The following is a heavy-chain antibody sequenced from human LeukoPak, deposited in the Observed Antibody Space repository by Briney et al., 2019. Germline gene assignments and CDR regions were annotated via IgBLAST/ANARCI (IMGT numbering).Heavy chain of an antibody. CDR3: AKDSVTFGGVIAPQPHFDY. J-gene: IGHJ4*02. CDR2: INAGNGNT. CDR1: GFTFTTYA. D-gene: IGHD3-16*02. V-gene: IGHV1-3*01. Sequence: GASVKVSCTTSGFTFTTYAIQWVRQAPGQRLEWMGWINAGNGNTKYSQNFQGRVTITRDTSASTAYMELSSLRSEDTAVYYCAKDSVTFGGVIAPQPHFDYWGQGTLVTVSS.